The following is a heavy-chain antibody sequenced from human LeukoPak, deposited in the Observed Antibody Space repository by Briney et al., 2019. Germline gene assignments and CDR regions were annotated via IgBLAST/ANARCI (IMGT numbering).Heavy chain of an antibody. J-gene: IGHJ4*02. CDR1: GFTFSSFW. Sequence: GESLRLSCAASGFTFSSFWLHWVRQAPGKGLVWVSRINTDGSSTNYADSVKGRFTISRDNAKNTLYLQMSSLRAEDTAVYYCAKGEKTRPFGGVIDYWGQGTLVTVSS. CDR3: AKGEKTRPFGGVIDY. CDR2: INTDGSST. V-gene: IGHV3-74*01. D-gene: IGHD3-16*02.